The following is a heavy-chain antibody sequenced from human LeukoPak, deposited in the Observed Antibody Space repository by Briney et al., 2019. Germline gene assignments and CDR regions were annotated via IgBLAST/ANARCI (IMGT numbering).Heavy chain of an antibody. D-gene: IGHD6-6*01. V-gene: IGHV3-30*02. J-gene: IGHJ4*02. CDR2: IRYDGSNK. Sequence: GGSLRLSCAASGFTFSSYGMHWVRQAPGKGLEWVAFIRYDGSNKYYADSVKGRFTISRDNSKNTLYLQMNSLRAEDTAVYYCARDWSSSSSYWGQGTLVTVSS. CDR3: ARDWSSSSSY. CDR1: GFTFSSYG.